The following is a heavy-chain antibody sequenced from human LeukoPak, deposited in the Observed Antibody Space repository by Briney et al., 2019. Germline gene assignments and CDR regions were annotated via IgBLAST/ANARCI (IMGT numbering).Heavy chain of an antibody. CDR1: GFTFSSYS. Sequence: GGSLRLSCAASGFTFSSYSMNWVRQAPGKGLEWVAFIRYDGSNKYYADSVKGRFTISRDNSKNTLYLQMNSLRAEDTAVYYCAKDRDSNRQYYYYYMDVWGKGTTVTVSS. CDR2: IRYDGSNK. CDR3: AKDRDSNRQYYYYYMDV. V-gene: IGHV3-30*02. J-gene: IGHJ6*03. D-gene: IGHD4-11*01.